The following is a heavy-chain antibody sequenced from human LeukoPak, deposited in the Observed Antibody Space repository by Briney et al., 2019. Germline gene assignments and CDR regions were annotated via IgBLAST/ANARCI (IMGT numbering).Heavy chain of an antibody. CDR2: IYPGDSDT. CDR1: GYSFTSYW. V-gene: IGHV5-51*01. J-gene: IGHJ4*02. CDR3: ARLVYYDFWSGYYGDY. D-gene: IGHD3-3*01. Sequence: GESLKISCKGSGYSFTSYWIGWVRQMPGKGLEWMGIIYPGDSDTRYSPSFQGQVTISADKSISTAYLQWSGLKASDTAMYYCARLVYYDFWSGYYGDYWGQGTLVTVSS.